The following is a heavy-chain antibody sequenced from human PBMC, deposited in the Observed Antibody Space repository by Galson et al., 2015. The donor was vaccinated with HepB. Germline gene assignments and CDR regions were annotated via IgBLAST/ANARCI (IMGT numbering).Heavy chain of an antibody. CDR3: ARSNWGNDL. V-gene: IGHV3-48*03. J-gene: IGHJ2*01. D-gene: IGHD7-27*01. CDR2: ISSSGNNI. CDR1: GFIFSNYE. Sequence: SLRLSCAASGFIFSNYEMNWVRQAPGKGLEWVSYISSSGNNIYYADSVKGRFTISRDNAKNSLSLQMNSLRAEDTAVYYCARSNWGNDLWGRGTLVTVSS.